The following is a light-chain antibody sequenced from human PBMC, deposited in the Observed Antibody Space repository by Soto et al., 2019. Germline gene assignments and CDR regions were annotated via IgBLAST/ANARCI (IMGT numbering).Light chain of an antibody. CDR3: SSYAGSNNLIL. CDR1: SSDVGAYNY. J-gene: IGLJ2*01. V-gene: IGLV2-8*01. Sequence: QSALTQPPYVSGSPGQSVTISCTGTSSDVGAYNYVSWYQQHPGKAPQLIIYEVNRRPSGVPDRFSGSKSGNTASLTVAGLQAEDETDYFCSSYAGSNNLILFGGGTKVTVL. CDR2: EVN.